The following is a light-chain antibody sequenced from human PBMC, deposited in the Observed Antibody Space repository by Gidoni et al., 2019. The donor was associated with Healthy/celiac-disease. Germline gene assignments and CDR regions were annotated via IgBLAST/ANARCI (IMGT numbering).Light chain of an antibody. Sequence: DIQMTQSPSSLSASVGDRVTITCQAGQDISNYLNWYQQKPGKAPKLLIYAASNLETGVPSRFSGSGSGTDFTFTISSLQPEDIATYYCQQYDNIPLTFGQGTRLEIK. CDR2: AAS. CDR3: QQYDNIPLT. J-gene: IGKJ5*01. V-gene: IGKV1-33*01. CDR1: QDISNY.